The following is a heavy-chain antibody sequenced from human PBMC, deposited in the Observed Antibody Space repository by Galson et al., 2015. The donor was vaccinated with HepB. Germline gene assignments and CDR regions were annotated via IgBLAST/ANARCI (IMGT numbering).Heavy chain of an antibody. D-gene: IGHD1-26*01. J-gene: IGHJ4*02. CDR3: AKVSGERYFDY. V-gene: IGHV3-23*01. CDR1: GFTFSSYA. Sequence: SLRLSCAASGFTFSSYATTWVRQAPGKGLEWVSTISASADNTYYADSVKGRFTISRDTSKNTLYLQMNSLRAEDTAVYYCAKVSGERYFDYWGQGTLVTVSS. CDR2: ISASADNT.